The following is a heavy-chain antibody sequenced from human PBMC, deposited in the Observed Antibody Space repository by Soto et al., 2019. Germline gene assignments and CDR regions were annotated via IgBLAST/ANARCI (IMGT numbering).Heavy chain of an antibody. Sequence: DVVLVNSGGGFVRPGESLRLSCGASGFRFTSFGMNWVRQGPGKGLEWLSYISGLSATTYYADSVRGRFTVSRDNDMNLVFLQLNNLRGDDTAVYYCTRGGAARPDYWGQGSRLVVSS. CDR2: ISGLSATT. D-gene: IGHD2-15*01. J-gene: IGHJ4*02. CDR3: TRGGAARPDY. V-gene: IGHV3-48*04. CDR1: GFRFTSFG.